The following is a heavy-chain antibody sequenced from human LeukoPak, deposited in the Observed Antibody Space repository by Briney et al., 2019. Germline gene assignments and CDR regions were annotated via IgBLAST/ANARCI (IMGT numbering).Heavy chain of an antibody. J-gene: IGHJ4*02. CDR3: ARHSTRPNWYSPIDY. Sequence: GESLKISCKSSGYTFTRYWIGWVRQMPGKGLEWMGIIYPGPGAGPGGSNPIYNPSFQGQVSISADNSITTAYLQWSSLKASDTAIYYCARHSTRPNWYSPIDYWGQGTLVTVSS. V-gene: IGHV5-51*01. CDR1: GYTFTRYW. D-gene: IGHD2-21*01. CDR2: IYPGPGAGPGGSNP.